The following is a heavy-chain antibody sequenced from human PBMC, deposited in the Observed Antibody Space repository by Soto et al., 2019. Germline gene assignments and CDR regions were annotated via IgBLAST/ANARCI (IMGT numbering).Heavy chain of an antibody. CDR2: ISYDGSNK. V-gene: IGHV3-30-3*01. Sequence: GGSLRLSCAASGFTFSSYAMHWVRQAPGKGLEWVAVISYDGSNKYYADSVKGRFTISRDNSKNTLYLQMNSLRAEDTAVYYCAKVSSGYYSHFDYWGQGTLVTVSS. CDR1: GFTFSSYA. J-gene: IGHJ4*02. D-gene: IGHD3-22*01. CDR3: AKVSSGYYSHFDY.